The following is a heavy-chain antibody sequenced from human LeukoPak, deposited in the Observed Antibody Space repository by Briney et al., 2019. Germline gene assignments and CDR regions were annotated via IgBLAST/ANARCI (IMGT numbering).Heavy chain of an antibody. D-gene: IGHD6-13*01. CDR1: GGSISSSNW. CDR3: ARGRGSSWYYIDS. Sequence: SGTLSLTCAVSGGSISSSNWWSWVRQPPGKALEWIGEIYHSGSTNYNPSLKSRVTISVDKSKNQFSLNLSSVTAADTAVYYCARGRGSSWYYIDSWGQGTLVTVSS. V-gene: IGHV4-4*02. CDR2: IYHSGST. J-gene: IGHJ4*02.